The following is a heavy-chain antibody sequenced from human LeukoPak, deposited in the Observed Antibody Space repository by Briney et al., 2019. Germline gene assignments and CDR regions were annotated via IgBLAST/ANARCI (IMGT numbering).Heavy chain of an antibody. CDR2: IWYDGSNK. CDR3: AKDRGPVLRYFDWLLAVFDY. CDR1: GFTFSSYG. D-gene: IGHD3-9*01. Sequence: GGSLRLSYAASGFTFSSYGMHWVRQAPGKGLEWAAVIWYDGSNKYYADSVKGRFTISRDNSKNTLYLQMNSLRAEDTAVYYCAKDRGPVLRYFDWLLAVFDYWGQGTLVTVSS. J-gene: IGHJ4*02. V-gene: IGHV3-33*06.